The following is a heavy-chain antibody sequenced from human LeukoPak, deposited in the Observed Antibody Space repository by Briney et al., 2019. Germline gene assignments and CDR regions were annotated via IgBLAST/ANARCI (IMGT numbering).Heavy chain of an antibody. V-gene: IGHV4-39*01. J-gene: IGHJ4*02. CDR2: IYYSGST. CDR3: ARPMYGSARSYFDY. Sequence: SETLSLTCTVSGGSISSSSYYWGWIRQPPGKGLEWIGSIYYSGSTYYNPSLKSRVTISVDTSKNQFSLKLSSVTAADSAVYYCARPMYGSARSYFDYWGQGTLVTVSS. CDR1: GGSISSSSYY. D-gene: IGHD3-10*01.